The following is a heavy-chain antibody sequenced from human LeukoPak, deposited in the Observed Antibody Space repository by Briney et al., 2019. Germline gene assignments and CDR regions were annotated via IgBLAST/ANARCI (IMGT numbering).Heavy chain of an antibody. V-gene: IGHV3-33*01. CDR3: ARELPPVVNFYFDS. CDR1: GFTFSSYG. CDR2: IWYDGSDK. D-gene: IGHD3-22*01. J-gene: IGHJ4*02. Sequence: GSLRLSCEASGFTFSSYGMHWVRQAPGKGLEWVAVIWYDGSDKYYADSVKGRFSISRDNSKNTLYLQMNSLRAEETAVYYCARELPPVVNFYFDSWGQGTLVTVSS.